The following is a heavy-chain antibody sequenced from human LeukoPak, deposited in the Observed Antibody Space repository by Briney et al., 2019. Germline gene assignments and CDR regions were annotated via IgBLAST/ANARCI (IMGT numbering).Heavy chain of an antibody. CDR3: ARAYYDSGGYPWKALDY. CDR2: IKQDGSEK. D-gene: IGHD3-22*01. CDR1: GFTFSSYW. J-gene: IGHJ4*02. Sequence: GGSLRLSCAASGFTFSSYWMSWVRQAPGKGLEWVANIKQDGSEKYYVDSVKGRFTISRDNAKNSLYLQMNSLRAEDTAVYYCARAYYDSGGYPWKALDYWGQGTLVTVSS. V-gene: IGHV3-7*04.